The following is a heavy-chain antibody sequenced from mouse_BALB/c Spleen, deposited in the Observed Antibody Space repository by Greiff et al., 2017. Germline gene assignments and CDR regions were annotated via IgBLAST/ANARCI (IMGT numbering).Heavy chain of an antibody. J-gene: IGHJ3*01. CDR3: AREGYYY. CDR1: GYTFTSYW. D-gene: IGHD2-3*01. V-gene: IGHV1-87*01. CDR2: IYPGDGDT. Sequence: VQLQQSGAELARPGASVKLSCKASGYTFTSYWMQWVKQRPGQGLEWIGAIYPGDGDTRYTQKFKGKATLTADKSSSTAYMQLSSLASEDSAVYYCAREGYYYWGQGTLVTVSA.